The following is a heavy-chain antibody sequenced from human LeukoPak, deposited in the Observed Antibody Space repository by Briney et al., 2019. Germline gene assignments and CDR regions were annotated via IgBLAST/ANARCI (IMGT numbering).Heavy chain of an antibody. CDR3: ARAPLRYFDWLPFGAFDI. D-gene: IGHD3-9*01. CDR2: IKKDGTEK. J-gene: IGHJ3*02. V-gene: IGHV3-7*04. CDR1: GFTFSSYW. Sequence: GGSLRLSCAASGFTFSSYWMSWVRQAPGKGLEWVANIKKDGTEKKYVDSVKGRFTISRDNAKNSLYLQMNSLRAEDTAVYYCARAPLRYFDWLPFGAFDIWGQGTMVTVSS.